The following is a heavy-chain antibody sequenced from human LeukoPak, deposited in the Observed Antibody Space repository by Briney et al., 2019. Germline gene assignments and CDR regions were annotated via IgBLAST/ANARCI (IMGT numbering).Heavy chain of an antibody. CDR2: LNGDGSIT. D-gene: IGHD2-21*01. CDR1: GFTFSSYW. Sequence: GGSLRLSCVASGFTFSSYWMHWVRQAPGKGLVWVSRLNGDGSITNYADSVKGRFTISRDNAKNTLYLQMNSLRAEDTAVYYCARGLSKASWGQGTLVTVSS. V-gene: IGHV3-74*01. CDR3: ARGLSKAS. J-gene: IGHJ5*02.